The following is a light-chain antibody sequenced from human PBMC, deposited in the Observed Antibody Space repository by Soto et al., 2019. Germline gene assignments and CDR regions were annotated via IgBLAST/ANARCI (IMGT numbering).Light chain of an antibody. CDR2: GAS. V-gene: IGKV3D-15*01. CDR1: HSISNN. J-gene: IGKJ5*01. Sequence: EVVMTQSPASLSVSPGETATLSCRASHSISNNLAWCQQRPGQAPRLLIYGASTRAAGIPDRFSGSGSGTDFTLTITRLEPEDSAVYFCQQYTGPPTTFGQGTRLEIK. CDR3: QQYTGPPTT.